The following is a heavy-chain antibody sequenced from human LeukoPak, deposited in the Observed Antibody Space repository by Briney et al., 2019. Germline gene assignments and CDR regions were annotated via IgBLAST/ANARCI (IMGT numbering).Heavy chain of an antibody. Sequence: GASVKVSCKASGGTFSSYAFNWVRQAPGQGLEWMGRIIPILGIANYAQKFQGRVTITADKSTSTAYMELSSLRSEDTAVYYCAREGPMVRLLLLNAFDIWGQGTMVTVSS. CDR2: IIPILGIA. V-gene: IGHV1-69*04. CDR1: GGTFSSYA. CDR3: AREGPMVRLLLLNAFDI. D-gene: IGHD3-22*01. J-gene: IGHJ3*02.